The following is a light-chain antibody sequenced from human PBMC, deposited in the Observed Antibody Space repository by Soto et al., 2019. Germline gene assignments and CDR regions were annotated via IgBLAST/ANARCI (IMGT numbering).Light chain of an antibody. CDR2: GAS. Sequence: EIVLTQSPGTLSLFPGERATLSCRASQSLITRNLAWYQQKPGQAPRLLIYGASSRATGIPDRFSGSGSGTDFTLTISRLEPEDFAVYSCPQYGTSPTFGQGTRLEIK. V-gene: IGKV3-20*01. J-gene: IGKJ5*01. CDR3: PQYGTSPT. CDR1: QSLITRN.